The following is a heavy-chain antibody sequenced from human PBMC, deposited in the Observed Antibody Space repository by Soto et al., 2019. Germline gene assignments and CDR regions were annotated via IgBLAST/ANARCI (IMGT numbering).Heavy chain of an antibody. CDR1: GGSISSYY. CDR3: AKDYVFVLEPQTYYYGMDV. D-gene: IGHD1-1*01. CDR2: IYTSGST. J-gene: IGHJ6*02. Sequence: PSETLSLTCTVSGGSISSYYWSWIRQPAGKGLEWIGRIYTSGSTNYNPSLKSRVTMSVDTSKNQFSLKLSSVTAADTAVYYCAKDYVFVLEPQTYYYGMDVWGQGTTVTVSS. V-gene: IGHV4-4*07.